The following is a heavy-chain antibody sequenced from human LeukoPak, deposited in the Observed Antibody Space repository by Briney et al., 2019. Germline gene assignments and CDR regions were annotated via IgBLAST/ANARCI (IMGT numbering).Heavy chain of an antibody. D-gene: IGHD3-3*01. CDR3: ARESYYDFWSGYYWTSYFDY. CDR2: IYASGST. CDR1: GGSISSYY. J-gene: IGHJ4*02. V-gene: IGHV4-4*07. Sequence: PSETLSLTCTVSGGSISSYYWSWIRQPVGKGLEWIGRIYASGSTNYNPSLKSRVTMSVDTSKNQFSLKLSSVTAADTAVYYCARESYYDFWSGYYWTSYFDYWGQGTLVTVSS.